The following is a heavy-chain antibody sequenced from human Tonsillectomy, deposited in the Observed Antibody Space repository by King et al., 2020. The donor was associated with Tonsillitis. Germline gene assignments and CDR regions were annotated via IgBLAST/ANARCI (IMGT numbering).Heavy chain of an antibody. CDR3: ARVFCSGGSCHSFDY. CDR1: GFTVSSNY. V-gene: IGHV3-53*01. J-gene: IGHJ4*02. CDR2: IYSDVST. D-gene: IGHD2-15*01. Sequence: VQLVESGGGLIQPGGSLRLSCAASGFTVSSNYMTWVRQAPGKGLEWVSIIYSDVSTYYADSVKGRFTISRDNSKNTLYLQMNTLRAEDTAVYYCARVFCSGGSCHSFDYWGQGTLVTVSS.